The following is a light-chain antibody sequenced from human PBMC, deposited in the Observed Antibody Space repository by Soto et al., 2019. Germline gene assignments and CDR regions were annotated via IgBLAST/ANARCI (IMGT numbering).Light chain of an antibody. CDR3: QQYNSYLGT. CDR2: VAC. J-gene: IGKJ1*01. V-gene: IGKV1-5*01. Sequence: DIQMTQSPSTLSASVGDRVTITCRASQSISSWLAWYQQKPGKARKLLIYVACSLESGVPSRFSGSGSGTEFTLTISSLQPDDFATYYCQQYNSYLGTFGQGTKVDI. CDR1: QSISSW.